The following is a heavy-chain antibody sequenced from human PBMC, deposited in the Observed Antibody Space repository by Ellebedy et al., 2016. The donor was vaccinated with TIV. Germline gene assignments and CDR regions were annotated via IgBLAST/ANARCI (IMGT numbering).Heavy chain of an antibody. J-gene: IGHJ6*02. Sequence: MPSETLSLTCTVSGGSFSAYYWSWIRQPPGKGLEWIGYIYYSGSTEYNPSLKSRVTISLDTPKSQFSLRLTSVTAADTAVYYCARSPSRGNYDVWGQGTTVTVSS. CDR3: ARSPSRGNYDV. CDR2: IYYSGST. CDR1: GGSFSAYY. D-gene: IGHD1-7*01. V-gene: IGHV4-59*01.